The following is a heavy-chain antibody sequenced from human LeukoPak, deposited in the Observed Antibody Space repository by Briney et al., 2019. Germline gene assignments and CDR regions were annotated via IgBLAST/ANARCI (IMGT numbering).Heavy chain of an antibody. Sequence: GGSLRLSCAASGFTFSSYAMSWVRQAPGKGLEWVSAISGNGERTYYADSEKGRLTISRDNSKNTLYLQVNSLRADDTAVYYCTKGMGATIVYYYYAMDVWGQGTTVTVSS. CDR2: ISGNGERT. CDR1: GFTFSSYA. J-gene: IGHJ6*02. V-gene: IGHV3-23*01. D-gene: IGHD1-26*01. CDR3: TKGMGATIVYYYYAMDV.